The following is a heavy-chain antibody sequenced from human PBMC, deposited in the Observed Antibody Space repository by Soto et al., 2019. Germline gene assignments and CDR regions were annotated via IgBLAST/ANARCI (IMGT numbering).Heavy chain of an antibody. CDR3: AREVQVHSPEFVY. CDR1: GGTFNTYA. CDR2: ISPMFGAA. D-gene: IGHD2-15*01. V-gene: IGHV1-69*19. Sequence: QVQLVQSGAEMKKPGSSVKVSCQSSGGTFNTYAMNWVRQAPGQGPEWMGDISPMFGAANYAPKFQGRVTITAYESTGTSYMQLSILTSEDTALYFCAREVQVHSPEFVYWGQGTLVTVSS. J-gene: IGHJ4*02.